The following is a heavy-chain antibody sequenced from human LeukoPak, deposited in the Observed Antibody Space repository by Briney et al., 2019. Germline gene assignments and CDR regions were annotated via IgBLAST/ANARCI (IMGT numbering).Heavy chain of an antibody. V-gene: IGHV3-48*03. CDR1: GFTFSSYV. J-gene: IGHJ4*02. CDR2: ISNSGGTI. CDR3: VRPNGPAPFDY. Sequence: GGSLRLSCAASGFTFSSYVMNWVRQAPGKGLEWVSYISNSGGTIYYADSVKGRFTISRDNAKNSLYLQMNCLRAEDTAVYYCVRPNGPAPFDYWGQGTLVTVSS.